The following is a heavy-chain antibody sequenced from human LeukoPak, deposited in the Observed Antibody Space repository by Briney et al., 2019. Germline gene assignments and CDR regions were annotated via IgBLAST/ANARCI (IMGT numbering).Heavy chain of an antibody. CDR2: LSYTGKT. D-gene: IGHD2/OR15-2a*01. Sequence: SETLSLTCVVSGASVSSSHWNWIRQPPGKGLEWIVCLSYTGKTDYNPSLTSRVTMSLDTSKNQVSLKLRSVTPADTAVYYCSEGYFEPFDHWGQGTLVTVSS. J-gene: IGHJ4*02. V-gene: IGHV4-59*02. CDR3: SEGYFEPFDH. CDR1: GASVSSSH.